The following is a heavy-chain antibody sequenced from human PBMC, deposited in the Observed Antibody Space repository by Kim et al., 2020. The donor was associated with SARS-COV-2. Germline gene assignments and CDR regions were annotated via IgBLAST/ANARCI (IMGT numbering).Heavy chain of an antibody. J-gene: IGHJ4*02. Sequence: GGSLRLSCAASGFTFSSYAMSWVRQAPGKGLEWVSTISASGGTTYYADSVKGRFTISRDNSKNTLYLQMNSLRAEDTAVYYCAKGAQRNYYDISGYGGLFDYWGQGTLVTVSS. CDR1: GFTFSSYA. D-gene: IGHD3-22*01. CDR3: AKGAQRNYYDISGYGGLFDY. V-gene: IGHV3-23*01. CDR2: ISASGGTT.